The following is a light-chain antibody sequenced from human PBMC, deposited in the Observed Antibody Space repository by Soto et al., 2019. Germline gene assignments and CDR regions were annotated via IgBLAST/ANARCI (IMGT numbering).Light chain of an antibody. Sequence: IQMAQSPPTLPASLGERVTITCRASQSISNWLARYQQKPGTAPKLLIYHASTLESGVPSRFSGSGSGTEFTLTISSLQPDDFATYYCQQYNSYSFGQGTKVDIK. CDR1: QSISNW. CDR2: HAS. CDR3: QQYNSYS. J-gene: IGKJ1*01. V-gene: IGKV1-5*01.